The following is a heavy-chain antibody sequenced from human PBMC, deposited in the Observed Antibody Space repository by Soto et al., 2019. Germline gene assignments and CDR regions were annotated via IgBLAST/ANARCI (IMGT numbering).Heavy chain of an antibody. V-gene: IGHV1-69*13. J-gene: IGHJ6*02. CDR3: ARVRSYTTSLRSRLDV. CDR1: GGTFSSYA. D-gene: IGHD3-3*01. Sequence: ASVKVSCKASGGTFSSYAISWVRQAPGQGLEWMGGIIPIFGTANYAQKFQGRVTITADESTSTAYMELSSLRSEDTAVYYCARVRSYTTSLRSRLDVWGQGTTVTVSS. CDR2: IIPIFGTA.